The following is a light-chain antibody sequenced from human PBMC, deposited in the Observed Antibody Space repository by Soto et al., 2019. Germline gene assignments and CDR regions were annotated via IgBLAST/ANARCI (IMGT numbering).Light chain of an antibody. J-gene: IGKJ1*01. CDR2: GAS. Sequence: EIVLTQSPGTLSLYPGEIATLSCMASQSVSNNYLAWYQQKPGRAPRLLIYGASNRATGIPDRFSGSGSGTDFTLTISRLEPEDFAVYYCQQYGSSGTFGQGTKVDIK. V-gene: IGKV3-20*01. CDR1: QSVSNNY. CDR3: QQYGSSGT.